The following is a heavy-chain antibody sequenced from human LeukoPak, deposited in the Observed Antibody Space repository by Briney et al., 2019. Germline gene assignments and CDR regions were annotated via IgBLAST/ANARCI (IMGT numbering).Heavy chain of an antibody. CDR2: IWYDGSNK. CDR1: GFTFSSYG. V-gene: IGHV3-33*01. Sequence: GGSLRLSCAASGFTFSSYGMHWVRQAPGKGLEWVAVIWYDGSNKYYADSVKGRFTISRDNSKNTLYLQMNSLRAEDTAVYYCARDQYYYDSSGYGYWGQGTLVTVSS. CDR3: ARDQYYYDSSGYGY. J-gene: IGHJ4*02. D-gene: IGHD3-22*01.